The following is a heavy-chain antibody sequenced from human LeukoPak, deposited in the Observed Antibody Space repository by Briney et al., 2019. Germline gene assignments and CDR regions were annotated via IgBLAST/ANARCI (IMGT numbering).Heavy chain of an antibody. J-gene: IGHJ5*02. V-gene: IGHV4-59*13. CDR1: GGSISSYY. Sequence: PSETLSLTCTVSGGSISSYYWSSIRQSPGKGLEWIEYIHYRGSTNYNPSLKSRVTISVDTSKNQFSLRLNSVTAADTALYYCARGSRGGYNWFDPWGQGTLVIVSS. CDR3: ARGSRGGYNWFDP. CDR2: IHYRGST. D-gene: IGHD3-16*01.